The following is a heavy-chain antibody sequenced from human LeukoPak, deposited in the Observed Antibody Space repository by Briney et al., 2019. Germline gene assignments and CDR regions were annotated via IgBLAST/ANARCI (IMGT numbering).Heavy chain of an antibody. CDR3: ARGANWFDP. V-gene: IGHV4-59*01. Sequence: SETLSLTCTVSGRSISSYYLSWIRQPPGKGLEWIGYIYYSGSTNYNPSLKSRVTISVDTSKNQFSLKLSSVTAADTAVYYCARGANWFDPWGQGTLVTVSS. CDR2: IYYSGST. J-gene: IGHJ5*02. CDR1: GRSISSYY.